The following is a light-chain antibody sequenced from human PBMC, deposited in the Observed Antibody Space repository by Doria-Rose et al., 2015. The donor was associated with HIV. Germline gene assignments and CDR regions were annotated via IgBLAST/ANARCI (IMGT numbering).Light chain of an antibody. CDR3: HQYGTSWT. J-gene: IGKJ1*01. V-gene: IGKV3-20*01. CDR2: DGS. CDR1: QSFSSTY. Sequence: EIVMTQSPGTLSLSPGERATLSCRASQSFSSTYLAWYQQKPGQAPSLLIYDGSTRATGIPDRISASGSGTDFTLTINRLEPEDFALYYCHQYGTSWTFGQGTKAEI.